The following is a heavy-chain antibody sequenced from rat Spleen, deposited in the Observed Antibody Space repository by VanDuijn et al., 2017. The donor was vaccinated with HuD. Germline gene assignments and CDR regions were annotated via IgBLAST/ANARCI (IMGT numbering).Heavy chain of an antibody. D-gene: IGHD1-11*01. CDR1: GFTFSDYY. V-gene: IGHV5-22*01. CDR3: ARSGYGGYEDWFAY. J-gene: IGHJ3*01. CDR2: ISYETSST. Sequence: EVQLVESGGGLVQPGRSLKLSCAASGFTFSDYYMVWVRQPPKKGLEWVASISYETSSTYYGDSVKGRFTISRDNAKSTLYLQMNSLRSEDTATYYCARSGYGGYEDWFAYWGQGTLVTVSS.